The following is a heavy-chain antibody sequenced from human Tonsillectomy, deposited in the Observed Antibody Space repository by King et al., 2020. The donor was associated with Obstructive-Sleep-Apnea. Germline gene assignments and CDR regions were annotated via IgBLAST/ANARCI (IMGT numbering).Heavy chain of an antibody. Sequence: VQLVESGGGLVKPGGSLRLSCAASGFTFSSYSMNWVRQAPGKGLEWVSSISSSSSYIYYADSVKGRFTISRDNAKNSLYLQMNSLRAEDTAVYYCARDFYCSGGSCRYYYYYGMDVWGKGTTVTVSS. CDR3: ARDFYCSGGSCRYYYYYGMDV. D-gene: IGHD2-15*01. V-gene: IGHV3-21*01. J-gene: IGHJ6*04. CDR1: GFTFSSYS. CDR2: ISSSSSYI.